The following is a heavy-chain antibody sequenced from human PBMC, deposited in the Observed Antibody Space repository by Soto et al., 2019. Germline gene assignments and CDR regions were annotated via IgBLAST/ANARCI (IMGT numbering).Heavy chain of an antibody. V-gene: IGHV1-8*01. J-gene: IGHJ4*02. CDR3: AKDMKWGGMTTIHYFDS. Sequence: GASVKVSCKASGYTFTSYDINWVRQATGQGLEWMGWMNPNSGNTGYAQKFQGRVTMTRNTSISTAYMELSSLRPDDTALYYCAKDMKWGGMTTIHYFDSWGQGTLVIVSS. CDR2: MNPNSGNT. D-gene: IGHD4-17*01. CDR1: GYTFTSYD.